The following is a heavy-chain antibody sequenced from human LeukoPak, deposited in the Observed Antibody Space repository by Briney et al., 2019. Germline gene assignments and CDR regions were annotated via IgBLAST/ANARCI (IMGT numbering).Heavy chain of an antibody. CDR2: ISYDGSNK. D-gene: IGHD2-15*01. CDR3: ARVRVVVAATEGYYFDY. J-gene: IGHJ4*02. CDR1: GFTFSSYG. Sequence: GGSLRLSCAASGFTFSSYGMHWVRQAPGKGLEWVAVISYDGSNKYDADSVKGRFTISRDNSKNTLYLQMNGLRAEDTAVYYCARVRVVVAATEGYYFDYWGQGTLVTVSS. V-gene: IGHV3-30*03.